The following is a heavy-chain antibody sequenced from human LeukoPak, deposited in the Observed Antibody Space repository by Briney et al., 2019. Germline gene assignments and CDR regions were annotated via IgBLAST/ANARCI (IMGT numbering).Heavy chain of an antibody. CDR3: ARDGLIRHSSGWSDPYFDY. CDR2: INPNSGGT. V-gene: IGHV1-2*06. J-gene: IGHJ4*02. D-gene: IGHD6-19*01. CDR1: GYTFTGYY. Sequence: ASVKVSCKASGYTFTGYYMHWVRQAPGQGLEWMGRINPNSGGTNYAQKFQGRVTMTRDTSISTAYMELSRLRSDDTAVYYCARDGLIRHSSGWSDPYFDYWGQGTLVTVSS.